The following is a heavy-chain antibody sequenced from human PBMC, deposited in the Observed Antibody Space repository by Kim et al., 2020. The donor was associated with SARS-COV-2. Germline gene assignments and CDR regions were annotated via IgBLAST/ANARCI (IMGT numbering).Heavy chain of an antibody. CDR2: TYYRSKWLN. Sequence: SQTLSLTCAISGDSVSSNTVAWNWIRQSPSRGLEWLGRTYYRSKWLNDYAVSVKSRITISPDTSMNQFSLQLNSVTPEDTAVYYCARDSRPLYFFDYWGQGTPATVSS. CDR1: GDSVSSNTVA. V-gene: IGHV6-1*01. J-gene: IGHJ4*02. CDR3: ARDSRPLYFFDY.